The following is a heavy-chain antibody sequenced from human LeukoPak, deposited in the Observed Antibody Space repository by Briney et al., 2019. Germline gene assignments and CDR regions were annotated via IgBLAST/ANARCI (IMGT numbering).Heavy chain of an antibody. CDR1: GFTVSSNY. V-gene: IGHV3-66*01. D-gene: IGHD3-22*01. CDR2: IYSGGST. CDR3: ARDEGYDSSSDRDGY. J-gene: IGHJ4*02. Sequence: GGSLRLSCAASGFTVSSNYMSWVRQAPGKGLEWVSVIYSGGSTYYADSVKGRFTISRDNSKNTLYLQMNSLRAEDTAVYYCARDEGYDSSSDRDGYWGQGTLVTVSS.